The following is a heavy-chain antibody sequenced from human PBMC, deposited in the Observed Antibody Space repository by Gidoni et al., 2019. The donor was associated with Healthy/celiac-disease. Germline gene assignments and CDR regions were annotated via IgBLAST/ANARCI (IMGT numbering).Heavy chain of an antibody. CDR1: GFSLSTSGVG. D-gene: IGHD6-6*01. CDR2: IYWDDDK. CDR3: AHGIAARHNMEYNWFDP. J-gene: IGHJ5*02. Sequence: QITLKESGPTLVKPTQTLTLTSTFSGFSLSTSGVGVGWIRQPPGKALEWLALIYWDDDKRYSPSLKSRLTITKDTSKNQVVLTMTNMDPVDTATYYCAHGIAARHNMEYNWFDPLQGTLVTVSS. V-gene: IGHV2-5*02.